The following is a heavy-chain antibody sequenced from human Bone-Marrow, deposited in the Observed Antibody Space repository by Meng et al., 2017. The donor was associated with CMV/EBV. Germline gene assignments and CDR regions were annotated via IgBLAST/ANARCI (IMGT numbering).Heavy chain of an antibody. D-gene: IGHD2-2*01. J-gene: IGHJ4*02. Sequence: ASVKVSCKASGYTFTGYFMHWVRQAPGQGLEWMGWINPNSGNTGYAQKFQGRVTMTRNTSISTAYMELNSLRSEDTAVYYCVRGAGSCTSTTCSLGYWGQGTLVTVSS. CDR1: GYTFTGYF. CDR3: VRGAGSCTSTTCSLGY. V-gene: IGHV1-8*02. CDR2: INPNSGNT.